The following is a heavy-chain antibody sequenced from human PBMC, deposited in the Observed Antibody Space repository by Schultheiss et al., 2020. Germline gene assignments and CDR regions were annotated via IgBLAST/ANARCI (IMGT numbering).Heavy chain of an antibody. D-gene: IGHD6-19*01. J-gene: IGHJ4*02. V-gene: IGHV4-34*01. CDR3: ARAAGEYSSGPTKY. CDR1: GGSFSGYY. CDR2: INHSGST. Sequence: SATLALTCAVYGGSFSGYYWSWIRQPPGKGLEWIGEINHSGSTYYNPSLKSRVTISVDTSKNQFSLKLSSVTAADTAVYYCARAAGEYSSGPTKYWGQGTLVTVAS.